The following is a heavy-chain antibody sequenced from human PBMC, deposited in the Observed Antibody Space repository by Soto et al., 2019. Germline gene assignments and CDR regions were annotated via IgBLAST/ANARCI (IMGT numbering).Heavy chain of an antibody. D-gene: IGHD2-21*01. CDR3: AKDHLFH. J-gene: IGHJ4*02. V-gene: IGHV3-30*18. Sequence: GGSLRLSCAASGFTFSSYGMHWVRQAPGKGLEWVAVISYDGSNKYYADSVKGRFTISRDNSKNTLYLQMNSLRAEDTAVYYCAKDHLFHWGQGTLVTVSS. CDR1: GFTFSSYG. CDR2: ISYDGSNK.